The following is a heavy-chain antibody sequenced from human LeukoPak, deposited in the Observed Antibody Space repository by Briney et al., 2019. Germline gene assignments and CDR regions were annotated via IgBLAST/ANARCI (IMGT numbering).Heavy chain of an antibody. CDR2: ISWNSGSI. D-gene: IGHD6-13*01. CDR1: VFTFDDYA. Sequence: GRSLRLSCAASVFTFDDYAMHWVRQAPGKGLEWVSGISWNSGSIGYADSVKGRFTISRDNAKNSLYLQMNSLRAEDMALYYCAKGAEYSSSWYDYWGQGTLVTVSS. V-gene: IGHV3-9*03. CDR3: AKGAEYSSSWYDY. J-gene: IGHJ4*02.